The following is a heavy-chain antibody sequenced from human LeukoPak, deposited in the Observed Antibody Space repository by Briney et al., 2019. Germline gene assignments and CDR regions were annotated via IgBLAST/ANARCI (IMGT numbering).Heavy chain of an antibody. CDR3: ASDGAYAMAV. CDR1: GSAFSRSW. V-gene: IGHV3-74*01. Sequence: GGSLRLSCAASGSAFSRSWIHWVRQAPGKGLVWVSHINNDATRTTYADSVRGRFTISRDNAKNTVSPQMNSLRAEDTAVYYCASDGAYAMAVWGQGTTVTVSS. J-gene: IGHJ6*02. D-gene: IGHD1-26*01. CDR2: INNDATRT.